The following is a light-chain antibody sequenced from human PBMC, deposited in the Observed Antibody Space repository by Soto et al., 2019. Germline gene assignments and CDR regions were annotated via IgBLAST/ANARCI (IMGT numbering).Light chain of an antibody. CDR3: MQALETPLT. V-gene: IGKV2-28*01. J-gene: IGKJ4*01. Sequence: DIVMTQSPLFLSVTPGEPASISCRSSQSLLHDNGFNFLNWYLQKPGQSPQLLISLGSSRASGVPDGFSGSASGRDFTLLISRVEAEDVGVFYCMQALETPLTFGGGTKVDIK. CDR2: LGS. CDR1: QSLLHDNGFNF.